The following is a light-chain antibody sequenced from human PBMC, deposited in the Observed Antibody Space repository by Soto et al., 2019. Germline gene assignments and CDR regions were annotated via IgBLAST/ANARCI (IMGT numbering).Light chain of an antibody. J-gene: IGKJ1*01. CDR2: GAS. Sequence: DIHMTQSPSSLSASFGDTVTITCRASQNIDMYLNWYQQKPGKAPRVLISGASNLQSGVPSRFSGSGSGTDFTLTISSLQPEDFASYFCQHTFNSPPWTFXQGTKVDIK. V-gene: IGKV1-39*01. CDR3: QHTFNSPPWT. CDR1: QNIDMY.